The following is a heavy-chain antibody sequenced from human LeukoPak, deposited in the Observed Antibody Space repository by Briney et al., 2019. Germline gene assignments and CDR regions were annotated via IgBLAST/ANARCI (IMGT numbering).Heavy chain of an antibody. J-gene: IGHJ4*02. Sequence: GGSLRLSCAASGFTFNSYSMNWVRQAPGKGLEWVSYISSSSSTICYADSVKGRFTISRDNAKNSLYLQMNSLRDEDTAVYYCASEPGITTTGTLAGDYWGQGTLVTVSS. CDR2: ISSSSSTI. V-gene: IGHV3-48*02. D-gene: IGHD6-13*01. CDR1: GFTFNSYS. CDR3: ASEPGITTTGTLAGDY.